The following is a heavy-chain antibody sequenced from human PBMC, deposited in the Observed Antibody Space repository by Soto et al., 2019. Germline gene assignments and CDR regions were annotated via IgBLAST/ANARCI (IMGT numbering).Heavy chain of an antibody. CDR2: TYYRSKWYN. CDR1: GDSVSSNSAA. J-gene: IGHJ3*02. D-gene: IGHD3-10*01. V-gene: IGHV6-1*01. Sequence: SQTLSLTCAISGDSVSSNSAAWNWIRQSPSRGLEWLGRTYYRSKWYNDYVGSVKSRIVINPDTSKNQFSLHMNSVTPEDTAVYYCARAPWADYLFDIWGQGTLVTVSS. CDR3: ARAPWADYLFDI.